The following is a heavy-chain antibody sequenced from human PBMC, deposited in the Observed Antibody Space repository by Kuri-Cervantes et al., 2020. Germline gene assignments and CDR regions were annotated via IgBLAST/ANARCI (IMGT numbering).Heavy chain of an antibody. CDR3: ARGGWDSSGYWGY. CDR1: GGSFSGYY. D-gene: IGHD3-22*01. Sequence: ESLKISCAVYGGSFSGYYWSWIRQPPGKGLEWIGEINHSGSTNYNPSLKSRVTISVDTSKNQFSLKLSSVTAADTAVYYCARGGWDSSGYWGYWGQGTLVTVSS. CDR2: INHSGST. J-gene: IGHJ4*02. V-gene: IGHV4-34*01.